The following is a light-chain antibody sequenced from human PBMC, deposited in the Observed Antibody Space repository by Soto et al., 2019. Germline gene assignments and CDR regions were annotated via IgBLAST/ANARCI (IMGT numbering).Light chain of an antibody. J-gene: IGKJ1*01. V-gene: IGKV3-20*01. Sequence: EIVLTQSPGTLSLSPGERATLSCRASQSVSSSYLAWYQQKPGQAPRLLIYGASSRATGIPDRFSGSGSGTDFTLSISRLEPEDFALYYCQQYGTSPLTFGQGTKVEIQ. CDR3: QQYGTSPLT. CDR2: GAS. CDR1: QSVSSSY.